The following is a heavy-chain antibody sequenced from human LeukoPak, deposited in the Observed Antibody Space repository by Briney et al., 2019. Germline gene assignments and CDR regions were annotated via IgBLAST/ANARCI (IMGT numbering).Heavy chain of an antibody. J-gene: IGHJ1*01. D-gene: IGHD3-16*01. Sequence: PGGSLRLSCAGSGFSFSSHGMNWVRQAPGKGLEWVSGISPSGDITYYTDSVRGRFTISRDNFKNTLSLQVNSLRAEDTAMYYCAKDDDWGRYKQWGQGTLVTVSS. V-gene: IGHV3-23*01. CDR1: GFSFSSHG. CDR2: ISPSGDIT. CDR3: AKDDDWGRYKQ.